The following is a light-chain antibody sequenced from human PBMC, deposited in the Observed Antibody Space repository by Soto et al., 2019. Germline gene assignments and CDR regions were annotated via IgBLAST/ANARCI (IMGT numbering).Light chain of an antibody. J-gene: IGKJ1*01. Sequence: EIVMTQSPATPSVSPGERATLSCRASQSVSSNLAWYQQKPGQAPRLLIYGASTRATGIPARFSGSGSGTEFTLTISSLQSEDFAVYYCHQYNNWPPWTFGQGTKVDI. CDR3: HQYNNWPPWT. CDR2: GAS. V-gene: IGKV3-15*01. CDR1: QSVSSN.